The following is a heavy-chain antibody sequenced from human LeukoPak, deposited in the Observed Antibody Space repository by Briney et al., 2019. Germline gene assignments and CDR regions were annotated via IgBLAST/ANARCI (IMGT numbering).Heavy chain of an antibody. Sequence: PGGSLRLSCAASGFTFSSYSMNWVRQAPGKGLEWVSSISSSSYIYYADSVKGRFTISRDNATNSLYLQMNSLRAEDTAVYYCARDSDGSGGSEKWAYYYYMDVWGKGTTVTVSS. V-gene: IGHV3-21*01. CDR1: GFTFSSYS. CDR3: ARDSDGSGGSEKWAYYYYMDV. J-gene: IGHJ6*03. D-gene: IGHD2-8*02. CDR2: ISSSSYI.